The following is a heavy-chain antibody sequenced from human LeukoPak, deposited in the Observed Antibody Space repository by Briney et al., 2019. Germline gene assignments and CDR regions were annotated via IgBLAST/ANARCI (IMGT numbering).Heavy chain of an antibody. Sequence: GGSLRLSCAASGFTFSSYWMNWARQAPGKGLEWVAVTVGGGDGTYYADSVKGRFTVFRDNSKNTLYLQMNGLRVEDTAIYYCARWNYPWGRGTLVTVSS. V-gene: IGHV3-23*01. D-gene: IGHD1-1*01. CDR2: TVGGGDGT. CDR1: GFTFSSYW. J-gene: IGHJ5*02. CDR3: ARWNYP.